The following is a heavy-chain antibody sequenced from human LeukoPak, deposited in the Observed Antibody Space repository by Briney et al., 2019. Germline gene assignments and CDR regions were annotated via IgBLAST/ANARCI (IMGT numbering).Heavy chain of an antibody. D-gene: IGHD5-24*01. CDR2: INPSGGST. Sequence: ASVKVSCKASGYTFTSYYMHWVRQAPGQGLEWMGIINPSGGSTSYAQKFQGRVTMARDTSTSTVYMELSSLRSEDTAVYYCAREEGTRGWLQLSGGDDAFDIWGQGTMVTVSS. CDR1: GYTFTSYY. CDR3: AREEGTRGWLQLSGGDDAFDI. J-gene: IGHJ3*02. V-gene: IGHV1-46*01.